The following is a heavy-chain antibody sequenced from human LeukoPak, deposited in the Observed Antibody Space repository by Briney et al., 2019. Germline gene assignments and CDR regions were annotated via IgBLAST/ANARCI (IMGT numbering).Heavy chain of an antibody. V-gene: IGHV3-74*01. Sequence: SRINSDGSSTSYADSVKGRFTISRDNAKNTLYLQMNSLRVEDTAVYYCARSQMATIAAAGWGQGTLVTVSS. CDR2: INSDGSST. J-gene: IGHJ4*02. D-gene: IGHD6-13*01. CDR3: ARSQMATIAAAG.